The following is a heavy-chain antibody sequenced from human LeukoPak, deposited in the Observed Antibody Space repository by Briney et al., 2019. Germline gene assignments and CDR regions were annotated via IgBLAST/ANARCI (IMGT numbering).Heavy chain of an antibody. CDR1: GGSFSGYY. J-gene: IGHJ5*02. CDR2: INHSGRT. Sequence: SETLSLTCVVDGGSFSGYYWTWIRQPPGKGLEWIGEINHSGRTNYNPSLKSRVTISVDTSKNQFSLKLSSVTAADTAVYYCARPLGYCSRTSCPQSWFDPWCQGTLVTVSS. CDR3: ARPLGYCSRTSCPQSWFDP. D-gene: IGHD2-2*01. V-gene: IGHV4-34*01.